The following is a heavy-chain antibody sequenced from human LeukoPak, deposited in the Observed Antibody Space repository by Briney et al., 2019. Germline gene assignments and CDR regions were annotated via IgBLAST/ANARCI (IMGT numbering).Heavy chain of an antibody. CDR2: INPNSGGT. CDR1: GYTFTGYY. J-gene: IGHJ4*02. CDR3: ARDWATIRAEDY. D-gene: IGHD5-12*01. V-gene: IGHV1-2*02. Sequence: ASVKVSCEASGYTFTGYYMHWVRQAPGQGLEWMGWINPNSGGTNYAQKFQGRVTMTRDTSISTAYMELSRLRSDDTAVYYCARDWATIRAEDYWGQGTLVTVSS.